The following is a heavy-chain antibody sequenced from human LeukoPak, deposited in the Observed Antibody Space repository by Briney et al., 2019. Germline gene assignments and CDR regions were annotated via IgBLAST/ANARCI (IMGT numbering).Heavy chain of an antibody. V-gene: IGHV5-51*01. Sequence: PGESLKISCKGSGYSFTSYWIGWVRQMPGKGLEWMGIIYPGDPDTRYSPSFQGQVTISADKSISTSYLQWSSLKASDTAMYYCASLRERRAYSGYYGSGSYSNWFDPWGQGTQVTVSS. CDR3: ASLRERRAYSGYYGSGSYSNWFDP. CDR1: GYSFTSYW. D-gene: IGHD3-10*01. CDR2: IYPGDPDT. J-gene: IGHJ5*02.